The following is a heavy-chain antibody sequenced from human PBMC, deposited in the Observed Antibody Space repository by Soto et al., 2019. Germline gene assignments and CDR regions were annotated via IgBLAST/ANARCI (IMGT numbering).Heavy chain of an antibody. D-gene: IGHD3-22*01. CDR1: GFSLSTSGVG. Sequence: ESGLRGEPTQTLTLTCTFSGFSLSTSGVGVGWIRQPPGKALEWLALIYWNDDKRYSPSLKSRLTITKDTSKNQVVLTMTNMDPVDTATYYCAHMHDSSGYYGGFDYWGQGTLVTVSS. V-gene: IGHV2-5*01. CDR2: IYWNDDK. J-gene: IGHJ4*02. CDR3: AHMHDSSGYYGGFDY.